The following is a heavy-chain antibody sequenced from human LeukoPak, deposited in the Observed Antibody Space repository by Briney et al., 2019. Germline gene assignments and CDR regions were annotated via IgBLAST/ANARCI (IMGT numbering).Heavy chain of an antibody. J-gene: IGHJ4*02. CDR1: EFTFSLYA. CDR2: INDVSGDI. Sequence: GGSLRLSCAASEFTFSLYAMNWVRQAPGKGLGWVSYINDVSGDIHYADSVRGRFTISRDNAKNTLYLQMKSLRAEDTAVYYCARDTFHPGRIDCWGQGTLVIVSS. CDR3: ARDTFHPGRIDC. V-gene: IGHV3-21*05. D-gene: IGHD2-21*01.